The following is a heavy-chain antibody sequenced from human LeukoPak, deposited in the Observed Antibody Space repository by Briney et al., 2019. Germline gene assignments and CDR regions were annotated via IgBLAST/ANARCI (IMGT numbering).Heavy chain of an antibody. V-gene: IGHV4-4*02. Sequence: SGTLSLTCAVSGGSISSSNWWSWVRQPPGKGLEWIGEIYHSGSTNNNPSLKSRVTISVDTSKNQFSLKLSSVTAADTAVYYCARGYDSSGYVPYYYYYGMDVWGQGTTVTVSS. CDR2: IYHSGST. CDR3: ARGYDSSGYVPYYYYYGMDV. J-gene: IGHJ6*02. D-gene: IGHD3-22*01. CDR1: GGSISSSNW.